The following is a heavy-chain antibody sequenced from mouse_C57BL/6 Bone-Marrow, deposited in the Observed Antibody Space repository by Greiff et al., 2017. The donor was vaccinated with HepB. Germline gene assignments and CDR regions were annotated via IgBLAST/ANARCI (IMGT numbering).Heavy chain of an antibody. V-gene: IGHV14-4*01. CDR2: IDPENGDT. J-gene: IGHJ2*01. Sequence: EVQLQQSGAELVRPGASVKLSCTASGFNIKDDYMHWVKQRPEQGLEWIGWIDPENGDTEYASKFQGKATITADTSSNTAYLQLSRLTSEDTAVYYCTRSGWLLRWGQGTTLTVSS. D-gene: IGHD2-3*01. CDR1: GFNIKDDY. CDR3: TRSGWLLR.